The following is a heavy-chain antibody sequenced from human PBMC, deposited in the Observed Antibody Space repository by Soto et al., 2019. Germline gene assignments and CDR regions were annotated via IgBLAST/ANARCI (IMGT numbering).Heavy chain of an antibody. Sequence: PSETLSLTCTVSGGSISSGDYYWSWIRQPPGKGLEWIGYIYYSGSTYYNPSLKSRVTISVDTSKNQFSLKLSSVTAADTAVYYCARDQAYDFWSGYYEGMDVWGQGTTVPVSS. CDR2: IYYSGST. CDR3: ARDQAYDFWSGYYEGMDV. V-gene: IGHV4-30-4*01. D-gene: IGHD3-3*01. J-gene: IGHJ6*02. CDR1: GGSISSGDYY.